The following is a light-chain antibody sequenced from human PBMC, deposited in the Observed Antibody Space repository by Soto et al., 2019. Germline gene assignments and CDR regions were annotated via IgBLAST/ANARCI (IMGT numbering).Light chain of an antibody. Sequence: DIQMTQSPSSLSSFLGDRVTITCRASQGITNYLAWYQQKPGNVPKLLIYAASTLQSGVPSRFIGSGSGADFTLTISSLQPEDVATYYCQKYNSAPPFTFGPGTKVDIK. CDR1: QGITNY. CDR3: QKYNSAPPFT. J-gene: IGKJ3*01. V-gene: IGKV1-27*01. CDR2: AAS.